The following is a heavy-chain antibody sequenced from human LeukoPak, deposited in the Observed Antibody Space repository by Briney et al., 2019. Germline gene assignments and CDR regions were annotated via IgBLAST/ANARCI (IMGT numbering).Heavy chain of an antibody. J-gene: IGHJ4*02. CDR2: IYTSGST. Sequence: SETLSLTCTVSSGSISSYYWSWIRQPAGKGLEWIGRIYTSGSTNYNPSLKSRVTMSVDTSKNQFSLKLSSVTAADTAVYYCARAYYYDSSGYSDYWGQGTLVTVSS. CDR3: ARAYYYDSSGYSDY. V-gene: IGHV4-4*07. D-gene: IGHD3-22*01. CDR1: SGSISSYY.